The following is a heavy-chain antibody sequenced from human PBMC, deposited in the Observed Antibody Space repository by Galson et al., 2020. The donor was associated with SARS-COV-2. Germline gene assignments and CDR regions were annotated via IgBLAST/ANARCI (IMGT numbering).Heavy chain of an antibody. D-gene: IGHD6-13*01. CDR1: GFPFRNYG. Sequence: GGSLRLSCAASGFPFRNYGMHWVRQAPGKGLDWVGFLRPDGTGQDYGSSVKGRFTISRDNSKNTLYLQMNSLRAEDTGLYYCARDDRASEQQPFDLWGQGTLVTVSS. J-gene: IGHJ4*02. CDR2: LRPDGTGQ. CDR3: ARDDRASEQQPFDL. V-gene: IGHV3-30*02.